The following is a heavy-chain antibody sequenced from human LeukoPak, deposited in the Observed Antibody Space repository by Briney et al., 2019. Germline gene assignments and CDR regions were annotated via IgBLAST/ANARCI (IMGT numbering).Heavy chain of an antibody. D-gene: IGHD5-12*01. V-gene: IGHV3-7*01. J-gene: IGHJ4*02. Sequence: TGGSLRLSCAASGFTISTYWMSWVRQAPGKGLEWVANTNQEGSEKYYVDSVKGRFTISKDNAKNSLYLQMNNLRAEDTAVYYCARDPKWLDYWGQGTLVTVSS. CDR1: GFTISTYW. CDR3: ARDPKWLDY. CDR2: TNQEGSEK.